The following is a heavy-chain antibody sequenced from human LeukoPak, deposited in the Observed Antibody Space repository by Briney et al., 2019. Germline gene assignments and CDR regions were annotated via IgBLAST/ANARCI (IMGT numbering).Heavy chain of an antibody. Sequence: GGSLRLSCAASGFTFSSYWMHWVRQAPGKELVWVSRIKFDESATNYADSVKGRFTISRDNDRNTVYLQMNSLRGEDTAVYYCARGGRGTYLNDYWGQGTLVTVSS. CDR1: GFTFSSYW. D-gene: IGHD1-26*01. J-gene: IGHJ4*02. CDR2: IKFDESAT. V-gene: IGHV3-74*01. CDR3: ARGGRGTYLNDY.